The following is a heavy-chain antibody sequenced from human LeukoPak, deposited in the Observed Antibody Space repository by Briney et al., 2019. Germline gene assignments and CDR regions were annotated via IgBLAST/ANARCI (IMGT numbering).Heavy chain of an antibody. Sequence: GGSLRLSCAASGFTFSSYAMHWVRQAPGKGLEWVAVISYDGSNKYYADSVKGRFTISRDNSKNTLYLQMNSLRPEDTTVYYCARVRFGELGVPDFDYWGQGTLVTVSS. D-gene: IGHD3-10*01. J-gene: IGHJ4*02. CDR1: GFTFSSYA. CDR3: ARVRFGELGVPDFDY. V-gene: IGHV3-30-3*01. CDR2: ISYDGSNK.